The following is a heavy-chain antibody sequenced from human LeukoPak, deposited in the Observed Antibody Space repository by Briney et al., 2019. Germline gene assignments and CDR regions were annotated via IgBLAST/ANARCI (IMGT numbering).Heavy chain of an antibody. CDR2: IYTSGST. D-gene: IGHD3-10*01. Sequence: PSETLSLTCTVSGGSISSGSYYWSWIRQPAGKGLEWIGRIYTSGSTNYNPSLKSRVTISVDTSKNQFSLKLSSVTAADTAVYYCAREMVRGVIMPDEAFDIWAKGQWSPSLQ. CDR1: GGSISSGSYY. J-gene: IGHJ3*02. CDR3: AREMVRGVIMPDEAFDI. V-gene: IGHV4-61*02.